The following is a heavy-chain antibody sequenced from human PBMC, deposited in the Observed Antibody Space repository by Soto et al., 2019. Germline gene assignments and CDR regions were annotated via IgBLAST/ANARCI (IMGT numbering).Heavy chain of an antibody. Sequence: QITLKESGPTLVKPTQTLTLTCTFSGFSLSTSGVGVGWIRQPPGKALEWLALIYWDADKRYSPSLKSRLTITKDTSKNQVVLTMTNMDPVDTATYYCAHFDYGDLNFDYWGQGTLVTVSS. CDR1: GFSLSTSGVG. CDR3: AHFDYGDLNFDY. D-gene: IGHD4-17*01. J-gene: IGHJ4*02. CDR2: IYWDADK. V-gene: IGHV2-5*02.